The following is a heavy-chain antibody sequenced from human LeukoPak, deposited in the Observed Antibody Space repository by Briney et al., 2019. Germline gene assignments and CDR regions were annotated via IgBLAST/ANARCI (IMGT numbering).Heavy chain of an antibody. J-gene: IGHJ4*02. CDR2: ITSTSSYI. CDR3: VRELSGSGNVYYFDH. CDR1: GLTFSSHS. D-gene: IGHD6-19*01. Sequence: GGSLRLSCAASGLTFSSHSFNWVRQAPGKGLEWVSSITSTSSYILYADSVKGRFTFSRDNAQNSLYLQMNSLRVEDTAVYYCVRELSGSGNVYYFDHWGQGTLVTVSS. V-gene: IGHV3-21*01.